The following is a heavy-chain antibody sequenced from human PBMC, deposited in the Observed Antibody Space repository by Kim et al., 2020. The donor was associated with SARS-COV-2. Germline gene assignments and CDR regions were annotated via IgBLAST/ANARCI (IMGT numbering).Heavy chain of an antibody. CDR2: INPNSGGT. CDR1: GYTFTGYY. Sequence: ASVKVSCKASGYTFTGYYMHWVRQAPGQGLEWMGWINPNSGGTNYAQKFQGRVTMTRDTSISTAYMELSRLRSDDTAVYYCASSVPIAVTGGVRWADAFDIWGQGTMVTVSS. V-gene: IGHV1-2*02. D-gene: IGHD6-19*01. J-gene: IGHJ3*02. CDR3: ASSVPIAVTGGVRWADAFDI.